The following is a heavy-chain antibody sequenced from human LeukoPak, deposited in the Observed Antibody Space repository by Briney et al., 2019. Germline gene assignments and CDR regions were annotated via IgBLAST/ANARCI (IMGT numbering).Heavy chain of an antibody. J-gene: IGHJ6*03. CDR3: ARDSYLDILTAPSRHYYYYMDV. CDR1: GFTFSSYS. CDR2: ISTSSTYI. V-gene: IGHV3-21*01. D-gene: IGHD3-9*01. Sequence: TGGSLRLSCAASGFTFSSYSMNWVRQAPGKGLEWVSSISTSSTYIYYADSVKGRFTISRDNPKNSLYLQMNSLSAEDSAMYYCARDSYLDILTAPSRHYYYYMDVWGKGTTVTISS.